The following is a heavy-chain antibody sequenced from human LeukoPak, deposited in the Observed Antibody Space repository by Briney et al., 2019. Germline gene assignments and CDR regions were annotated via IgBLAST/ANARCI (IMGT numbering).Heavy chain of an antibody. CDR1: GGSISSGSYY. CDR3: AIAVVVPAAMFYFDY. J-gene: IGHJ4*02. CDR2: IYTSGST. D-gene: IGHD2-2*01. Sequence: SQTLSLTCTASGGSISSGSYYWSWIRQPAGKGLEWIVRIYTSGSTNYNPSLKSRVTISVDTSKNQFSLKLSSVTAADTAVYYCAIAVVVPAAMFYFDYWGQGTLVTVSS. V-gene: IGHV4-61*02.